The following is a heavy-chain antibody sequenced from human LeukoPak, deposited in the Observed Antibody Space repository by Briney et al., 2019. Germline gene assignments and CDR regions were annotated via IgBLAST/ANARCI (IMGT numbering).Heavy chain of an antibody. CDR2: ISRDGGST. J-gene: IGHJ2*01. D-gene: IGHD4-23*01. CDR1: GFTFDDYT. Sequence: GGSLRLSCAASGFTFDDYTMHWVRQAPGKGLEWLSLISRDGGSTYYADSVKGRFTISRDNSKNSLYLQMNSLRTEDTALYYCAKDGDYGGNSMNWYFDLWGRGTLVTVSS. CDR3: AKDGDYGGNSMNWYFDL. V-gene: IGHV3-43*01.